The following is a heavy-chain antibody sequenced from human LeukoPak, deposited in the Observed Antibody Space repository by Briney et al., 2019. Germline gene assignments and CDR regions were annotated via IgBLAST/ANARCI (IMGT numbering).Heavy chain of an antibody. CDR3: ARNIPVTRWGY. Sequence: PGGSLRLSCAASGFTFTSDAMSWVRQAPGKGLEWVSLIYSAGSTYYADSVKGRFTISRDNSKNTVYLQMNSLRAEDTAVYYCARNIPVTRWGYWGQGTLVTVSS. CDR2: IYSAGST. D-gene: IGHD2-21*01. CDR1: GFTFTSDA. J-gene: IGHJ4*02. V-gene: IGHV3-66*01.